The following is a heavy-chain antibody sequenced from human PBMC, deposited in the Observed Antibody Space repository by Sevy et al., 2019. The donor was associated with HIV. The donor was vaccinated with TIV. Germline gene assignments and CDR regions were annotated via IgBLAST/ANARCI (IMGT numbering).Heavy chain of an antibody. CDR2: IQYDGSNK. Sequence: GGSLRLSCAASGFSYSSYGMHWVRQAPGKGMEWVAYIQYDGSNKDYADSVKGRFTISRDNSKNTLDLQMNSLRVEDTAVYYCVKEGGGEGGDHWGQGTMVTVSS. CDR3: VKEGGGEGGDH. D-gene: IGHD2-21*01. V-gene: IGHV3-30*02. J-gene: IGHJ4*02. CDR1: GFSYSSYG.